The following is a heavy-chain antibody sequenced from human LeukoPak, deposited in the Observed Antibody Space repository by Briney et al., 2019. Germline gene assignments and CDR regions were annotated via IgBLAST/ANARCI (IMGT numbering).Heavy chain of an antibody. V-gene: IGHV3-53*01. CDR3: ARSYTHYDFWSGYTYQNYFDP. J-gene: IGHJ5*02. D-gene: IGHD3-3*01. CDR2: IYAGDST. Sequence: GGSLRLSCAAAGFTVSSSYISWVRQAPGKGLEWVSVIYAGDSTYYADSVKGRFIISRDNSKNTVYLQMDSLRAEDTAVYYCARSYTHYDFWSGYTYQNYFDPWGQGTLVTVSS. CDR1: GFTVSSSY.